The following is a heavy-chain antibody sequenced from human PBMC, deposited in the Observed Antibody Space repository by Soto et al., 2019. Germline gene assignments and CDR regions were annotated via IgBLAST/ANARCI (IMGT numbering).Heavy chain of an antibody. V-gene: IGHV1-18*01. Sequence: QIQLAQSGSELKKPGATVRVSCTASGNIVTNYGINWLRQAPGQGLEWMGCISGYSGNAHYSEKLQGRLTVTTDTSTTTAYMELKSLTSDDTALYYCATGGGALDIWGQGTMVIVSS. CDR3: ATGGGALDI. CDR2: ISGYSGNA. CDR1: GNIVTNYG. J-gene: IGHJ3*02. D-gene: IGHD3-10*01.